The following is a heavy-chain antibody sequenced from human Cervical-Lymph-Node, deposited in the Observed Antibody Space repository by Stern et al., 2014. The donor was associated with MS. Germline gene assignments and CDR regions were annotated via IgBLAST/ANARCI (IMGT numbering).Heavy chain of an antibody. CDR2: IIPIFGAP. CDR1: GGSFNNHA. D-gene: IGHD1-26*01. Sequence: QVQLVQSGGEVKKPGSSVKVSCMASGGSFNNHAVSWVRQAPGQGLEWIGGIIPIFGAPDYAQKFQGRVTITADESTSTVYMEFSSLRSEDTAMYYCAKGRGSYWFFDLWGRGTLVIVSS. J-gene: IGHJ2*01. CDR3: AKGRGSYWFFDL. V-gene: IGHV1-69*01.